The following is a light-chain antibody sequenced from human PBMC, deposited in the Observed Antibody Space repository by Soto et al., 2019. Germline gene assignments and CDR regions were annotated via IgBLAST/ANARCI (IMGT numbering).Light chain of an antibody. CDR2: NSD. J-gene: IGLJ3*02. Sequence: QSVLMQPSSVSAAPGQRVTISCYGGMSNIGTNDVAWYQQVPGTAPKLLIYNSDRRPSGIPDRFFGSKSGTSATLVIPGLQTGDEADYYCATWDSSLTAVVFGGGTKLTVL. V-gene: IGLV1-51*01. CDR1: MSNIGTND. CDR3: ATWDSSLTAVV.